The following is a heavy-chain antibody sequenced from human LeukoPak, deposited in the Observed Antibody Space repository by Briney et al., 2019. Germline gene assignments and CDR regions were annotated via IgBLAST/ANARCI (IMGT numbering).Heavy chain of an antibody. J-gene: IGHJ6*03. CDR3: ARRPGRVYYYYYMDV. CDR1: GGSINSINYY. D-gene: IGHD3-10*01. Sequence: KSSETLSLTCTVSGGSINSINYYWGWIRQPPGKGLEWIGNIYYSGPTYYNPSLKSRVTISVDTSKNQFSLKLSSVTAADTAVYYCARRPGRVYYYYYMDVWGKGTTVTISS. V-gene: IGHV4-39*07. CDR2: IYYSGPT.